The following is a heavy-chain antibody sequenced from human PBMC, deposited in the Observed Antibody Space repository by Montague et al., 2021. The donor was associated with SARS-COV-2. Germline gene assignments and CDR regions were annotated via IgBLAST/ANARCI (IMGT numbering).Heavy chain of an antibody. V-gene: IGHV3-30*04. CDR1: GFSFSSFS. CDR2: VSTDVNEK. Sequence: SLRLSCAASGFSFSSFSMHWVRQAPGKGLESLAVVSTDVNEKYYSGSVRCRFTISRDNSKNTVSLQVNSLRVEDTAVYYCVRDPGMNGLDIWGQGTRVTVSS. CDR3: VRDPGMNGLDI. J-gene: IGHJ3*02. D-gene: IGHD2-8*01.